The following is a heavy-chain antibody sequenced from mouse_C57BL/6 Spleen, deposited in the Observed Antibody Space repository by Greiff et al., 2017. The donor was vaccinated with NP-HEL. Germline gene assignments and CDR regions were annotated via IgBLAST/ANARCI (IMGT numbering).Heavy chain of an antibody. CDR3: ARGGDYYGSSYGY. CDR1: GYTFTSYW. Sequence: VQLQQPGAELVKPGASVKLSCKASGYTFTSYWMQWVKQRPGQGLEWIGEIDPSDSYTNYNQKFKGKATLTVDTSSSTAYMQLSSLTSEDSAVDYCARGGDYYGSSYGYWGQGTTLTVSS. V-gene: IGHV1-50*01. CDR2: IDPSDSYT. J-gene: IGHJ2*01. D-gene: IGHD1-1*01.